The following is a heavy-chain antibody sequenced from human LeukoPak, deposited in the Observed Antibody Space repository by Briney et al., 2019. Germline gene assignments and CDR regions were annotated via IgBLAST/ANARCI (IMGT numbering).Heavy chain of an antibody. D-gene: IGHD1-26*01. CDR2: INPSGSSA. Sequence: ASVKVSCKASGYSFTSYYMHWVRQAPGQGLKWMGFINPSGSSAAYAQKFQGRLTMTRDMFTSTDYMELTSLTSDDTAVYYCARDNSVGETAWWFDPWGQGTLVTVSS. CDR3: ARDNSVGETAWWFDP. J-gene: IGHJ5*02. CDR1: GYSFTSYY. V-gene: IGHV1-46*01.